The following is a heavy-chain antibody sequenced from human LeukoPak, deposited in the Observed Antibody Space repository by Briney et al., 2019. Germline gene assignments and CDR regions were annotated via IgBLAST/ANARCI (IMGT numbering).Heavy chain of an antibody. Sequence: GSSVKVSCKASGGTFSSYAISWVRQAPGQGLEWMGGIIPIFGTANYAQKFQGRVTITADESTSTAYMELSSLRSEDTAVYYCARDREGRNWFDPWGQGTLVTVSS. CDR2: IIPIFGTA. CDR1: GGTFSSYA. V-gene: IGHV1-69*01. CDR3: ARDREGRNWFDP. J-gene: IGHJ5*02.